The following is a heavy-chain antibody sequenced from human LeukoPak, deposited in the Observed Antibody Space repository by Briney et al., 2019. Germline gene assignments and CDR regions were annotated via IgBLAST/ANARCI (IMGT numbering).Heavy chain of an antibody. J-gene: IGHJ4*02. CDR3: ARLQRGEPFDY. D-gene: IGHD5-18*01. CDR2: IYYSGST. CDR1: GGSISSSSYY. V-gene: IGHV4-39*07. Sequence: SEALSLTCTVSGGSISSSSYYWGWIRQPPGKGLEWIGSIYYSGSTYYNPSLKSRVTISVDTSKNQFSLKLSSVTAADTAVYYCARLQRGEPFDYWGQGTLVTVSS.